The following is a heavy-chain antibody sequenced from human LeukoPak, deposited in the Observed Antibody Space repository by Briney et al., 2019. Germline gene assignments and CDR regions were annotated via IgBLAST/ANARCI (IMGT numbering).Heavy chain of an antibody. V-gene: IGHV3-11*04. CDR1: GIVFSDYY. Sequence: GGSLRLSCAASGIVFSDYYMTWVRQAPGKGLESISYISYTGRTIHYADSVKGRFTISRDNAQKSLYPQMNSLRADDTAVYYCARRTSLTGIIDLWGQGTVVSVSS. CDR2: ISYTGRTI. D-gene: IGHD1-1*01. J-gene: IGHJ5*02. CDR3: ARRTSLTGIIDL.